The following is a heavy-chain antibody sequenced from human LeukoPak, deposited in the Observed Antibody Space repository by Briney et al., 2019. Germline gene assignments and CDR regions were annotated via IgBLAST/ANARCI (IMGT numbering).Heavy chain of an antibody. D-gene: IGHD4-17*01. CDR1: GFTFSSYW. CDR3: AKHPRTVTLYFDY. V-gene: IGHV3-74*01. Sequence: PGGSLRLSCAASGFTFSSYWMHWVRQAPGKGLVWVSRINSDGSSTSYADSVKGRFTISRDNSKNTLYLQMNSLRAEDTAVYYCAKHPRTVTLYFDYWGQGTLVTVSS. CDR2: INSDGSST. J-gene: IGHJ4*02.